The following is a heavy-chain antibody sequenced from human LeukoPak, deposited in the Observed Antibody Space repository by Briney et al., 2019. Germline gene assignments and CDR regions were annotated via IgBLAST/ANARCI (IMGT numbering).Heavy chain of an antibody. CDR2: INWNGVST. J-gene: IGHJ4*02. CDR3: ARDLLYCSGGSCYN. CDR1: GFTFDDYG. D-gene: IGHD2-15*01. V-gene: IGHV3-20*04. Sequence: GGSLRLSCAASGFTFDDYGMSWVRQAPGKGLEWVSGINWNGVSTSYVDSVKGRFTISRDNAKNSLYLQMNSLRAEDTAVYYCARDLLYCSGGSCYNWGQGTLVTVSS.